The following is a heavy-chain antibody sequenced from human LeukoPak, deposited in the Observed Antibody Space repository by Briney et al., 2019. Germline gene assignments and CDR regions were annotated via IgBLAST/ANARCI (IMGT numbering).Heavy chain of an antibody. CDR3: AGTLDVVVPAAIRFDP. J-gene: IGHJ5*02. CDR2: INPNSGGA. Sequence: ASVKVSCKASGYTFTGYYMHWVRQAPGQGLEWMGRINPNSGGANYAQKFQGRVTMTRDTSISTAYMELNRLRSDDTAVYYCAGTLDVVVPAAIRFDPWGQGTLVTVSS. CDR1: GYTFTGYY. D-gene: IGHD2-2*02. V-gene: IGHV1-2*06.